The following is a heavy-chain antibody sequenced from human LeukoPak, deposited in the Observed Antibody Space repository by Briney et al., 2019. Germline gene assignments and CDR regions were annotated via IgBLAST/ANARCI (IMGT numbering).Heavy chain of an antibody. Sequence: GESLKISCKGSGYSFTSYWIAWVRRMSGKGLEWMGMIYAGDSTSRYSPSFQGQVTMSVDKSISTAYLQWNSLKASDTAIYYCARPGDSAGYFYGVADMWGQGTVVTVSS. CDR2: IYAGDSTS. D-gene: IGHD3-22*01. CDR1: GYSFTSYW. J-gene: IGHJ3*02. CDR3: ARPGDSAGYFYGVADM. V-gene: IGHV5-51*01.